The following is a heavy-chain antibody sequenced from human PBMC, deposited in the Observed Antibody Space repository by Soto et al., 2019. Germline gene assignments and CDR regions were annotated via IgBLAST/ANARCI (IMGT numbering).Heavy chain of an antibody. Sequence: QVQLVESGGGVVQPGRSLRLSCAASGFTFSSYGMHWVRQAPGKGLEWVAVISYDGRNKYYADSVKGRFTISRDNSKNTLYLHMTSQRAADTAFDYCAKDLTASSCDSWSHGTPVTVSS. CDR1: GFTFSSYG. CDR2: ISYDGRNK. CDR3: AKDLTASSCDS. D-gene: IGHD5-18*01. V-gene: IGHV3-30*18. J-gene: IGHJ5*01.